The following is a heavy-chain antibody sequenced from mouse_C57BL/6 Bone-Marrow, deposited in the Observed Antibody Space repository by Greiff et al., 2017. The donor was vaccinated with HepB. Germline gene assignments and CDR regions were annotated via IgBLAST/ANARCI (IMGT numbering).Heavy chain of an antibody. J-gene: IGHJ2*01. V-gene: IGHV5-16*01. CDR3: ARGCSRWDFDY. CDR2: INYDGSST. CDR1: GFTFSDYY. D-gene: IGHD1-1*01. Sequence: EVQRVESEGGLVQPGSSMKLSCTASGFTFSDYYMAWVRQVPEKGLEWVANINYDGSSTYYLDSLKSRFIISRDNAKNILYLQMSSLKSEDTATYYCARGCSRWDFDYWGKGTTLTVSS.